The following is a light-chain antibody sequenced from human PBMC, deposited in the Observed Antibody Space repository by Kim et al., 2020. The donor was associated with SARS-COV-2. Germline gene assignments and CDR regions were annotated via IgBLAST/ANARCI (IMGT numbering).Light chain of an antibody. CDR2: AAS. CDR1: HDIGSC. CDR3: QQPSSFPIT. V-gene: IGKV1-12*01. Sequence: APVGDIVTVTCRASHDIGSCLAWDQQKPGNAPKLLIYAASNLQSGVPSRFGGSGSGTDFTLTISSLQPEDFATYYCQQPSSFPITFGGGAKVDIK. J-gene: IGKJ4*01.